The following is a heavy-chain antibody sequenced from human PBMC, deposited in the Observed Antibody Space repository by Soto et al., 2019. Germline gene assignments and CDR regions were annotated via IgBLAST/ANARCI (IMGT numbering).Heavy chain of an antibody. D-gene: IGHD3-22*01. CDR1: GYTFTSYG. CDR2: ISAYNGNT. V-gene: IGHV1-18*04. CDR3: ARDNPNYDSSGYYYDYFDY. Sequence: QVQLVQSGAEVKKPGASVKVSCKASGYTFTSYGISWVRQAPGQGLEWMGWISAYNGNTNYAQKLQGRVTMTTDTSTRTAYMELRSLRSDDTAVYYCARDNPNYDSSGYYYDYFDYWGQGTLVTVSS. J-gene: IGHJ4*02.